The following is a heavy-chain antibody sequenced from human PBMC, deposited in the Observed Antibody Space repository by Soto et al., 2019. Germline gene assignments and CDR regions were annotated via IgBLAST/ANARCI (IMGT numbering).Heavy chain of an antibody. CDR3: ATARRGTVSLLAD. J-gene: IGHJ4*01. Sequence: GGSLRLSCAASGFTFSSYGMHWVRQAPGQGLEWMGWLNPYSGATNYAAKFQGRVTMTRDASISTSYMELNGLKSDDTAVYYCATARRGTVSLLADWGQGTLVTVSS. CDR2: LNPYSGAT. CDR1: GFTFSSYG. V-gene: IGHV1-2*02. D-gene: IGHD4-4*01.